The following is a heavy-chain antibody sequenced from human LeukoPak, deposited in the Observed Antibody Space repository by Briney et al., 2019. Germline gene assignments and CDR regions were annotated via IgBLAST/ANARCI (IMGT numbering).Heavy chain of an antibody. V-gene: IGHV3-7*01. CDR3: ARDDGSGSYYLYYYYGMDV. D-gene: IGHD3-10*01. CDR1: GFTFSSYW. Sequence: PGGSLRLSCAASGFTFSSYWMSWVRQAPGKGLEWAANIKQDGSEKYYVDSVKGRFTISRDNAKNSLYLQMNSLRAEDTAVYYCARDDGSGSYYLYYYYGMDVWGQGTTVTVSS. J-gene: IGHJ6*02. CDR2: IKQDGSEK.